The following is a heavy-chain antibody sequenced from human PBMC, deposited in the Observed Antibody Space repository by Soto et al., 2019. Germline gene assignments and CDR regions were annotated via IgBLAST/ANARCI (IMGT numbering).Heavy chain of an antibody. D-gene: IGHD2-2*01. CDR3: ARLGGCCGSTRCYGFYGMDV. CDR2: IYYAGTT. V-gene: IGHV4-59*08. CDR1: DGSFSPNY. J-gene: IGHJ6*02. Sequence: SETLSLTCTVSDGSFSPNYWGWIRQPPGKGLEWIGYIYYAGTTTYNPSLKGRATISLDTSENQFSLKVRSVTAADTAVYYCARLGGCCGSTRCYGFYGMDVWGQGTTVTVSS.